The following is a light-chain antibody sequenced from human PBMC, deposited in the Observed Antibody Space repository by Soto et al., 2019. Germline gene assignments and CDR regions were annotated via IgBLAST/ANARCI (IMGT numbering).Light chain of an antibody. V-gene: IGKV4-1*01. CDR2: WAS. Sequence: DIVMTQSPVSLPVSLGERATINCKSSQSVLYSSSSKNCLVWYQQKPGQPPKVLIYWASTRESGVTARFSGSGCGTDFTLTLSNLQSEDVAVYYCLKRCSSTYNFGQGTKREI. J-gene: IGKJ2*01. CDR3: LKRCSSTYN. CDR1: QSVLYSSSSKNC.